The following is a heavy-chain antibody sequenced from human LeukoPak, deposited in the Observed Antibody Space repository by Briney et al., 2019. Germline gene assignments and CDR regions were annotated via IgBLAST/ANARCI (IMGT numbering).Heavy chain of an antibody. V-gene: IGHV3-74*01. Sequence: GGSLRLSCAAPGFTFSSYWMHWVRQAPGKGLVWVSRIDSVGSEINYADSVKGRFTIFRDNAKNTLYLQMNSLGAEDTAVYYCARGHYFGSESHYNYWGQGTLVTVSS. CDR3: ARGHYFGSESHYNY. J-gene: IGHJ4*02. CDR2: IDSVGSEI. D-gene: IGHD3-10*01. CDR1: GFTFSSYW.